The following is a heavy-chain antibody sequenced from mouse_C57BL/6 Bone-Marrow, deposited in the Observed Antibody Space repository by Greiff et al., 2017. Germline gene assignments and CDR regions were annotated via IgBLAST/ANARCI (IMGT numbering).Heavy chain of an antibody. CDR3: ARSPTTVVNFDY. CDR2: INPNYGTT. V-gene: IGHV1-39*01. D-gene: IGHD1-1*01. Sequence: EVKVVESGPELVKPGASVKISCKASGYSFTDYNMNWVKQSNGKSLEWIGVINPNYGTTSYNQKFKGKATLTVDQSSSTAYMQLNSLTSEYSAVYYCARSPTTVVNFDYWGQGTTLTVSS. J-gene: IGHJ2*01. CDR1: GYSFTDYN.